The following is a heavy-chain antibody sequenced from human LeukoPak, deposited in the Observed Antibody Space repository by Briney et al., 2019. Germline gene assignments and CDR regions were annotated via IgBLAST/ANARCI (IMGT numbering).Heavy chain of an antibody. CDR2: INHSGST. J-gene: IGHJ4*02. CDR1: GGSISSGGYY. D-gene: IGHD3-22*01. V-gene: IGHV4-39*07. Sequence: PSETLSLTCTVSGGSISSGGYYWSWIRQPPGKGLEWIGEINHSGSTNYNPSLKSRVTISVDTSKNQFSLKLSSVTAADTAVYYCARGFHYYDSSGDYHSFDYWGQGTLVTVSS. CDR3: ARGFHYYDSSGDYHSFDY.